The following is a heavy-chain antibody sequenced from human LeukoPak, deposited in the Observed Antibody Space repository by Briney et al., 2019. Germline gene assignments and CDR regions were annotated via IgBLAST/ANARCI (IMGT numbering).Heavy chain of an antibody. CDR3: ARQREDYYDILTGYYSYYFDY. J-gene: IGHJ4*02. D-gene: IGHD3-9*01. CDR1: GGSTSSYY. V-gene: IGHV4-59*08. Sequence: SETLSLTCTVSGGSTSSYYWSWIRQPPGKGLEWIGYIYYSGSTNYNPSLKSRVTISVDTSKNQFSLKLSSVTAADTAVYYCARQREDYYDILTGYYSYYFDYWGQGTLVTVSS. CDR2: IYYSGST.